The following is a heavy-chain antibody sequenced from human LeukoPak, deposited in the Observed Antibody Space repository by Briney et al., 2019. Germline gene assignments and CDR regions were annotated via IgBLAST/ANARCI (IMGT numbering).Heavy chain of an antibody. V-gene: IGHV4-38-2*02. D-gene: IGHD2-15*01. J-gene: IGHJ4*02. Sequence: SETLSLTCIVSGYSIIGDYFWGWVRQPPGKGPEWIGSIFHSGDVYYNPSLTSRVTLSVDPSNNRFSLKVTSVTAADTAIYYCARVVASTSIDFWGQGTLVTVSS. CDR1: GYSIIGDYF. CDR2: IFHSGDV. CDR3: ARVVASTSIDF.